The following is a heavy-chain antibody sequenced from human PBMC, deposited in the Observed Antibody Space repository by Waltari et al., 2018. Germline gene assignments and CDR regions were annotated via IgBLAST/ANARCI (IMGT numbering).Heavy chain of an antibody. CDR1: GFTFNNYR. CDR3: ARDYYYDSSGYYGLDP. Sequence: EGQVVESGGGVVRPGGSPSLSCLASGFTFNNYRMPRVRHGPGKGLEWVCGIHWNGDSASYADSVKGRFTISRDNAENSLHLQMNSLTAEDTALYFCARDYYYDSSGYYGLDPWGQGTLVTVS. V-gene: IGHV3-20*04. CDR2: IHWNGDSA. D-gene: IGHD3-22*01. J-gene: IGHJ5*02.